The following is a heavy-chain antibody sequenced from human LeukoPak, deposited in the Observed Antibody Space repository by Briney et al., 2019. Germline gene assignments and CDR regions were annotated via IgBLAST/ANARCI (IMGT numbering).Heavy chain of an antibody. CDR1: GYTFTSYG. CDR3: ARGSVPHHMVYGVVDP. Sequence: GASVKVSCKASGYTFTSYGISWVRQAPGQGLEWMGWISAYNGNTNYAQKLQGRVTMTTDTSTSTAYMELRSLRSDDTAVYYCARGSVPHHMVYGVVDPWGQGTLVTVSS. D-gene: IGHD2-8*01. J-gene: IGHJ5*02. V-gene: IGHV1-18*01. CDR2: ISAYNGNT.